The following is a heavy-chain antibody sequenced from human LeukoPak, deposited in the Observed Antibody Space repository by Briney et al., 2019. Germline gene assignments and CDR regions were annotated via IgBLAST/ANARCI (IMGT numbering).Heavy chain of an antibody. CDR2: ISYDGNNE. CDR1: GFTFSSYA. D-gene: IGHD1-1*01. Sequence: GGSLRLSCAASGFTFSSYAMHWVRQAPGKGLEWVAVISYDGNNEYYADSVKGRFTISRDNSKNTLYLQMNSLRAEDTAVYYCARDHWNHIRGSFDIWGQGTMVTVSS. CDR3: ARDHWNHIRGSFDI. J-gene: IGHJ3*02. V-gene: IGHV3-30-3*01.